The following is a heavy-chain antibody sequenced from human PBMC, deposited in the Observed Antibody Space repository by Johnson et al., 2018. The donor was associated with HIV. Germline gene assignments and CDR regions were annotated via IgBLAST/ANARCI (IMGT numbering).Heavy chain of an antibody. J-gene: IGHJ3*02. D-gene: IGHD2-15*01. CDR1: GFTVSSNY. V-gene: IGHV3-30*03. CDR3: ALGGSWYAFDI. CDR2: ISYDGSNK. Sequence: QVQLLESGGGLVQPGGSLRLSCAASGFTVSSNYMNWVRQAPGKGLECVAVISYDGSNKYYADSVRGRFTISRDNSKNTLYLQMNSLRAEDTAVYYCALGGSWYAFDIWGQGTMVTVSS.